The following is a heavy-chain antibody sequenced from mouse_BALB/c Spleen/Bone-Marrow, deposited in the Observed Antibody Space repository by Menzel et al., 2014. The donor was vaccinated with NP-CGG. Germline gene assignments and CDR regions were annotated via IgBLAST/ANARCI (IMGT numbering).Heavy chain of an antibody. CDR2: IYPYNGGT. CDR1: GYTFTDYN. V-gene: IGHV1S29*02. D-gene: IGHD2-3*01. CDR3: ARIYDGYFLFDY. J-gene: IGHJ2*01. Sequence: EVQLQQPGPELVKPGASVKISCEASGYTFTDYNMHWVKQSHGQSLEWIGYIYPYNGGTGYNQEFKSKATLTVDNSSSTAYMELRSLTSEDSAVYYCARIYDGYFLFDYWGQGTTLTVYS.